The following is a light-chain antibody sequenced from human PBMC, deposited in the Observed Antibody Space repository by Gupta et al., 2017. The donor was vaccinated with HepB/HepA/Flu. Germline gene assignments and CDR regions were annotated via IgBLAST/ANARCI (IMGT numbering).Light chain of an antibody. CDR2: AAS. CDR3: KKDNNAPKT. V-gene: IGKV1-27*01. Sequence: DIEMTQSPSSLSASVGDRGPITCRASQGISNYLAWYQQKPGKVPKLLISAASTLHSGVPSRFSCSGTGTDFTLTISSLQPEDVATYYCKKDNNAPKTFGQGTKVEIK. J-gene: IGKJ1*01. CDR1: QGISNY.